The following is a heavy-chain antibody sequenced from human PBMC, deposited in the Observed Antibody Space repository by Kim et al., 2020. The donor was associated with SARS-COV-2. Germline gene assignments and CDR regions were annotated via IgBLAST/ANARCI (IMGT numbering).Heavy chain of an antibody. Sequence: GESLKISCKASGYNFANNWIAWVRQMPGKGLEWMGIIYPADSDRKYSPSFQGQVTISVDKSINTAYLQWSSLKASDTAIYYCARRDGGDEYKVSPTPLDYWREGTLVTVSS. CDR2: IYPADSDR. D-gene: IGHD3-16*01. CDR1: GYNFANNW. CDR3: ARRDGGDEYKVSPTPLDY. J-gene: IGHJ4*02. V-gene: IGHV5-51*01.